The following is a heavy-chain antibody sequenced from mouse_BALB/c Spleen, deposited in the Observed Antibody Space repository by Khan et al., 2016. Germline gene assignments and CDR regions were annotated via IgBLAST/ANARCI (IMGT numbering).Heavy chain of an antibody. CDR2: IRYDGSN. D-gene: IGHD4-1*01. CDR1: GYSITSGYY. J-gene: IGHJ1*01. CDR3: ASNWEGWYFDV. V-gene: IGHV3-6*02. Sequence: EVQLQESGPGLVKPSPSLSLTCSVTGYSITSGYYWNWIRQFPGNQLEWRGYIRYDGSNNYNPSLKNRTSITRDKSKNQFFLKLNSVTTEDTATYDCASNWEGWYFDVWGAGTTVTVSS.